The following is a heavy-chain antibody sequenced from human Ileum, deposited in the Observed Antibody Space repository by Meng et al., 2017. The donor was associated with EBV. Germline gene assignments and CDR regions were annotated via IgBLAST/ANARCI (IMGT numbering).Heavy chain of an antibody. Sequence: QVRLQESGPGLLKPSGTRSLPCGASGGSSRGGNWGGWVRQTPGKGLEWIGEIYHSGSTNYNPSLTSRVTISVDKSKNQFSLNLSSVTAADTAVYYCARVGQWLPIDYWGQGTLVTVSS. CDR3: ARVGQWLPIDY. J-gene: IGHJ4*02. CDR2: IYHSGST. V-gene: IGHV4-4*02. CDR1: GGSSRGGNW. D-gene: IGHD6-19*01.